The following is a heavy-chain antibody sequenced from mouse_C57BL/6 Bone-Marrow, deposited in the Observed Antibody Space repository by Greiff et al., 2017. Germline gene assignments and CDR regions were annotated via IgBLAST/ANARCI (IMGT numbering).Heavy chain of an antibody. CDR2: INPNNGGT. J-gene: IGHJ1*03. V-gene: IGHV1-26*01. CDR1: GYTFTDYY. CDR3: ARGDGYHWYFDV. Sequence: VQLQQSGPELVKPGASVKISCKASGYTFTDYYMNWVKQSHGKSLEWIGDINPNNGGTSYNQKFKGKATLTVDKSSSTAYMELRSLTSEDSAVYYCARGDGYHWYFDVWGTGTTVNVSS. D-gene: IGHD2-3*01.